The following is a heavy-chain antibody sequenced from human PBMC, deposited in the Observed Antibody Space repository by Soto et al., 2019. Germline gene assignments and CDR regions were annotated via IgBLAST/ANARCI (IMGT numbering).Heavy chain of an antibody. J-gene: IGHJ4*02. CDR1: GYSISSGYF. CDR2: IYHSGST. D-gene: IGHD3-22*01. V-gene: IGHV4-38-2*01. Sequence: LSLTCAVSGYSISSGYFWGWIRQPPGKGLEWIGSIYHSGSTYFNPSLKSRVTISVDTSKNQFSLKLSSVTAADTAVYYCARVSYFDSSGYYYYFDYWGQGTLVTVSS. CDR3: ARVSYFDSSGYYYYFDY.